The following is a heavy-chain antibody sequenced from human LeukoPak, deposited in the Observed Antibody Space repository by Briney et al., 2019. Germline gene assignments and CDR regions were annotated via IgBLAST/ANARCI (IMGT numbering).Heavy chain of an antibody. CDR1: GGSISSSNW. V-gene: IGHV4-4*02. CDR3: ARDSTYYDVLTRRRYYYMDV. Sequence: SETLSLTCAVSGGSISSSNWWSWVRQPPGKGLEWIGEIYHSGSTNYNPSLKSRVTMSVDTSKNQFSLKLSSVTAADTAVYYCARDSTYYDVLTRRRYYYMDVWGKGTTVTISS. CDR2: IYHSGST. D-gene: IGHD3-9*01. J-gene: IGHJ6*03.